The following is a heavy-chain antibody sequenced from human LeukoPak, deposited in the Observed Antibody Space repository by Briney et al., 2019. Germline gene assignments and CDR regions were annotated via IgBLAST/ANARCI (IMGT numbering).Heavy chain of an antibody. Sequence: ASVKVSCKASGYTFTSYGISWVRQAPGQGLEWMGWISAYNGNTNYAQKPQGRVTMTADTSTSTAYMELRSLRSDGTAVYYCAREVTYGDYDYWGQGTLVTVSS. J-gene: IGHJ4*02. V-gene: IGHV1-18*01. CDR3: AREVTYGDYDY. CDR2: ISAYNGNT. D-gene: IGHD4-17*01. CDR1: GYTFTSYG.